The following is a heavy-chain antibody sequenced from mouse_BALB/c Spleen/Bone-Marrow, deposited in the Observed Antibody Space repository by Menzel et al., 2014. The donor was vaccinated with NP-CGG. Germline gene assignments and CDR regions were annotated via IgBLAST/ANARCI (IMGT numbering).Heavy chain of an antibody. CDR2: ISRGSSTI. Sequence: EVKLVESGGGLVQPGGSRKLSCAASGFTFSGFGMHWVRQAPEKGLEWVAYISRGSSTIYYADTVKGRFTISRDNPKNTLFLQMTSLRSEDTAMYYCARSGITTGSYWYLDIWGAGTTVTVSS. J-gene: IGHJ1*01. CDR3: ARSGITTGSYWYLDI. CDR1: GFTFSGFG. V-gene: IGHV5-17*02. D-gene: IGHD1-1*01.